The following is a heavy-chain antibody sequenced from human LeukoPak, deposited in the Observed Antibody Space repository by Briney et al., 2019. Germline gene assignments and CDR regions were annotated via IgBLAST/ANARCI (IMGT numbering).Heavy chain of an antibody. V-gene: IGHV4-61*02. D-gene: IGHD3-22*01. CDR3: AGDGITMISY. J-gene: IGHJ4*02. CDR2: IYTSGST. CDR1: GGSISSGDYY. Sequence: SQTLSLTCTVSGGSISSGDYYWSWIRQPAGKGLEWIGRIYTSGSTNYNPSLKSRVTMSVDTSKNQFSLKLSSVTAADTAVYYCAGDGITMISYWGQGTLVTVSS.